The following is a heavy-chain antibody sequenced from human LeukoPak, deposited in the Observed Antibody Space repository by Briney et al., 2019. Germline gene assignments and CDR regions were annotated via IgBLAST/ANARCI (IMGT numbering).Heavy chain of an antibody. J-gene: IGHJ4*02. V-gene: IGHV3-7*01. D-gene: IGHD2-21*01. CDR3: ARGRAIDV. Sequence: GGSLRLSCAASGFIFSSYWMTWVRQAPGKGLEWVANIKQDESEIYYVDSVKGRFTISRDNARNLVYLQMNSLRVGDTAVYYCARGRAIDVWGQGTRSPSPQ. CDR1: GFIFSSYW. CDR2: IKQDESEI.